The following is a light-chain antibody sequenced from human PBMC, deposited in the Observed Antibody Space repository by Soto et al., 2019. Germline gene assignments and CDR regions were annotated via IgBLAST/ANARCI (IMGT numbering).Light chain of an antibody. CDR2: RSN. CDR3: AAWDDSLSGWL. V-gene: IGLV1-47*01. J-gene: IGLJ3*02. CDR1: SSNIGSNY. Sequence: QSVLTQAPSASGTPGQRVTISCSGSSSNIGSNYVYWYQQLPGTAPKLLMYRSNQRPSGVPDRFSGSKSGTSASLAISGLRSEDEADYSCAAWDDSLSGWLFGGGTTLTVL.